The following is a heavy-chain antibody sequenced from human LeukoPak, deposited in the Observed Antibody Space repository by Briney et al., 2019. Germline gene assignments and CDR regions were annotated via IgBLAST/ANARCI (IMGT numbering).Heavy chain of an antibody. D-gene: IGHD6-13*01. V-gene: IGHV4-34*01. CDR2: INHSGDT. CDR3: SRGRKGSSSWYGMDV. CDR1: GGSFTGYY. J-gene: IGHJ6*04. Sequence: SETLSLTCDVNGGSFTGYYWSWIRQPPGKGLEWIGEINHSGDTYYNPSPKSRLTMSEDTSKNQLSLILTSVTAADTAVYYCSRGRKGSSSWYGMDVWGNGTTVIVSS.